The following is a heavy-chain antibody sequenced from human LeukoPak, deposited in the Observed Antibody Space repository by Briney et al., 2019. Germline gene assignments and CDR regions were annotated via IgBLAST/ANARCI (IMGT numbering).Heavy chain of an antibody. J-gene: IGHJ4*02. CDR2: INPSGGST. CDR1: GYTFTTYD. Sequence: ASVKVSCKASGYTFTTYDINWVRQAPGQGLEWMGIINPSGGSTSYAQKFQGRVTMTRDTSTSTVYMELSSLRSEDTAVYYCAREGGITYYYDSSGYLDYWGQGTLVTVSS. D-gene: IGHD3-22*01. V-gene: IGHV1-46*01. CDR3: AREGGITYYYDSSGYLDY.